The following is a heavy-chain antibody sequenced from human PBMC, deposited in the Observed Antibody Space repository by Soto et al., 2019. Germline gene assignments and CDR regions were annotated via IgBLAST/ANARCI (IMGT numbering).Heavy chain of an antibody. J-gene: IGHJ4*02. D-gene: IGHD3-10*01. CDR3: AKSLVASRFTMVWRALSKSTGFHY. CDR1: GFTFSNYA. CDR2: ISPSGEST. V-gene: IGHV3-23*01. Sequence: GGSLRLSCAASGFTFSNYALSWVRQAPGKGLEWVSTISPSGESTYYADSVKGRFTISRDNSKNTLYLQMNSLRAEDAALYYCAKSLVASRFTMVWRALSKSTGFHYWGQGTLVTVSS.